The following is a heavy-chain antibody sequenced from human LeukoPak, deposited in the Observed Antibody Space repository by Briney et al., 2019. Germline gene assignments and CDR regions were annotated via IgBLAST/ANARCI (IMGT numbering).Heavy chain of an antibody. J-gene: IGHJ4*02. D-gene: IGHD1-26*01. V-gene: IGHV3-7*01. CDR1: GVTFSNDW. CDR3: ARVRGSQSFDY. Sequence: GGSLRLSCATSGVTFSNDWMTWVRQAQGKGLEWVANIKQDGSEKYYVDSVKGRFTISRDNAKNSLYLQMDSLRVEDTAVYYCARVRGSQSFDYWGQGTLVTVSS. CDR2: IKQDGSEK.